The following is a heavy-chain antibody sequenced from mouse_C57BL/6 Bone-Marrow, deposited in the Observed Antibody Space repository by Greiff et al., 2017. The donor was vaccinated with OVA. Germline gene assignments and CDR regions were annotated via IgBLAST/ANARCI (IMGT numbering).Heavy chain of an antibody. V-gene: IGHV2-2*01. J-gene: IGHJ2*01. CDR2: IWSGGST. CDR1: GFSLTSYG. CDR3: ARSVHFDY. Sequence: VQLQQSGPGLVQPSQSLSITCTVSGFSLTSYGVHWVRHSPGRGLEWLGVIWSGGSTDYNAAFISRLSISKDNSKSQVFFKMNRLQADDTAIYYCARSVHFDYWGQGTTLTVSS.